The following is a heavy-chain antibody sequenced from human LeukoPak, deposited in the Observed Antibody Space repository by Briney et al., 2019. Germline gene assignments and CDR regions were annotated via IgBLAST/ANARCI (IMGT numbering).Heavy chain of an antibody. Sequence: SETLSLTCTVSGGSISSYYWSWIRQPPGKGLEWIGYIYYTGSTNYNPSLKSRVTMSVDTSKNHFSLKLTSVTAADTAVYYCARMYDRSGYYYPFDYWGQGTLVTVSS. CDR3: ARMYDRSGYYYPFDY. CDR1: GGSISSYY. J-gene: IGHJ4*02. D-gene: IGHD3-22*01. V-gene: IGHV4-59*08. CDR2: IYYTGST.